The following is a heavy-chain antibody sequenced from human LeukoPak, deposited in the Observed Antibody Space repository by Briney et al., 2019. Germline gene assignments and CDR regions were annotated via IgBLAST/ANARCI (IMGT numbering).Heavy chain of an antibody. D-gene: IGHD2-2*01. CDR3: ARAFEDRSSTSCPS. V-gene: IGHV1-2*02. CDR1: GYTFTRYH. CDR2: INPNSGGT. Sequence: ASVKVSCKASGYTFTRYHMHWVRQAPGQGLEWMGWINPNSGGTNYAQKFQASVTMTRDMSISTVYMELSRLRSDDTAVYYCARAFEDRSSTSCPSWGQGTLVTVSS. J-gene: IGHJ4*02.